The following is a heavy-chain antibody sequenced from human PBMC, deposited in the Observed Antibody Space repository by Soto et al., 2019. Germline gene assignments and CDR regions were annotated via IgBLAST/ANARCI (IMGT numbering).Heavy chain of an antibody. J-gene: IGHJ4*02. CDR2: IKQSGSET. V-gene: IGHV3-7*03. CDR3: ARGYSIDY. Sequence: EVQLVESGGGLVQPGGSLRLSCAASGFTFSSYWMTWVRQAPGQGREWVANIKQSGSETYYVDSVKGRFTISRDDAKNALYLQMNTLRDEDTAVYVCARGYSIDYWGQGTLVTVSS. D-gene: IGHD5-18*01. CDR1: GFTFSSYW.